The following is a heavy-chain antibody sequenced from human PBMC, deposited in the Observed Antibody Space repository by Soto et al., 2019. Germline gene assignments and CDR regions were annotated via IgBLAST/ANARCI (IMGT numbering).Heavy chain of an antibody. Sequence: QVQLVQSGAEVKKPGSSVRVSCKTSGDTFTFYCINWVRQAPGLGLEWMGRINPILTMSNYAQRFQGRVTMTADKSTRTAYMELSSLRSEDTAMYYCATSYGSGYRAFDYWGQGALVTVSS. CDR2: INPILTMS. V-gene: IGHV1-69*02. J-gene: IGHJ4*02. D-gene: IGHD3-10*01. CDR3: ATSYGSGYRAFDY. CDR1: GDTFTFYC.